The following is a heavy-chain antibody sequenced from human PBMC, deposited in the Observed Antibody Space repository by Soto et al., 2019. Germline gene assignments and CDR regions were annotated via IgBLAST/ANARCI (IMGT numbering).Heavy chain of an antibody. CDR1: GGSISSYY. Sequence: SETLSLTCTVSGGSISSYYLSWIRQPPGKGLEWIGYIYYSGRTNYNPSLKSRVTISADTSKNQFSLKLSSVTAADTAVYYCARARGGYFDYWGQGTLVTVSS. V-gene: IGHV4-59*01. CDR3: ARARGGYFDY. CDR2: IYYSGRT. J-gene: IGHJ4*02.